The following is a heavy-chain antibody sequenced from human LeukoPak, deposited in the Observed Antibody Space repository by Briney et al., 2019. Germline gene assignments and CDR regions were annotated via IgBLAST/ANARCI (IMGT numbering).Heavy chain of an antibody. CDR2: IYSGGST. J-gene: IGHJ4*02. Sequence: GGSLRLSCAASGFTFSDYYMSWIRQAPGKGLEWVSVIYSGGSTYYADSVKGRFTISRDNSKNTLYLQMNSLRAEDTAVYYCASNNRYDSRFDYWGQGTLVTVSS. CDR1: GFTFSDYY. D-gene: IGHD3-22*01. V-gene: IGHV3-66*01. CDR3: ASNNRYDSRFDY.